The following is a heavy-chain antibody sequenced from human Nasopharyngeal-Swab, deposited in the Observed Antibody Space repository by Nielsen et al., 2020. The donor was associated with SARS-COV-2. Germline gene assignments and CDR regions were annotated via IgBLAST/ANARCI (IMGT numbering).Heavy chain of an antibody. J-gene: IGHJ6*02. CDR1: GGSISSSSYY. Sequence: SETPLTCTVSGGSISSSSYYWGWIRQPPGKGLEWIGSIYYSGSTYYNPSLKSRVTISVDTSKNQFSLKLSSVTAADTAVYYCARVVSLYYYYYGMDVWGQGTTVTVSS. V-gene: IGHV4-39*07. CDR3: ARVVSLYYYYYGMDV. CDR2: IYYSGST. D-gene: IGHD2-21*01.